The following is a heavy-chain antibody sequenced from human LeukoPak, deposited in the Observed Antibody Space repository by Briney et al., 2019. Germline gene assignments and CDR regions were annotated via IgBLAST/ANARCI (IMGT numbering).Heavy chain of an antibody. CDR2: IYHSGST. Sequence: SETLSLTCTVSGYSISSGYYWGWIRQPPGKGLEWIGSIYHSGSTYYNPSLKSRVTISVDTSKNQFSLKLSSVTAADTAVYYCARRWSTGSTFDYWGQGPRSPSPQ. CDR1: GYSISSGYY. CDR3: ARRWSTGSTFDY. V-gene: IGHV4-38-2*02. J-gene: IGHJ4*02. D-gene: IGHD2-8*02.